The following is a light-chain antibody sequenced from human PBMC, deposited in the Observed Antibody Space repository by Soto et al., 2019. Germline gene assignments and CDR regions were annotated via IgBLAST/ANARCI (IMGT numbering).Light chain of an antibody. CDR2: DTS. V-gene: IGKV3-11*01. J-gene: IGKJ1*01. CDR1: QTVGRY. CDR3: QQRSDWPPT. Sequence: IVLPQSXAMLSFYKQEXXXXXXXASQTVGRYLAWFRRGXGQAARLLIYDTSXRGTGIPARFSGSGSATDFTLTISSLEAEDFAVYYCQQRSDWPPTFGQGTKVDIK.